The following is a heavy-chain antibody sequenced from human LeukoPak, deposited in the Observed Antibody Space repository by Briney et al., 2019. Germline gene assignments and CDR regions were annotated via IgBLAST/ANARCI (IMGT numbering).Heavy chain of an antibody. Sequence: GGSLRLSCAASGFTFSDYYMSWIRQAPGKGLEGVSYISSSGSTIYYADSVKGRFTISRDNAKNSLYLQMNSLRAEDTAVYYCAREVLRYFDWLSDFDYWGQGTLVTVSS. D-gene: IGHD3-9*01. CDR1: GFTFSDYY. CDR2: ISSSGSTI. V-gene: IGHV3-11*01. J-gene: IGHJ4*02. CDR3: AREVLRYFDWLSDFDY.